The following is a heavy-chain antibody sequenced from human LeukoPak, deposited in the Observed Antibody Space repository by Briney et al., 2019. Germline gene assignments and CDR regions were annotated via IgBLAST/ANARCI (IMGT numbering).Heavy chain of an antibody. CDR1: GGTFSSYA. J-gene: IGHJ3*02. V-gene: IGHV1-69*05. CDR3: AISIVGATTGDAFDI. D-gene: IGHD1-26*01. Sequence: ASVKVSCKASGGTFSSYAISWVRQAPGQGLEWMGRIIPIFGTANYAQKFQGRVTITTDESTSTAYMELSSLRSEDTAVYYCAISIVGATTGDAFDIWGQGTMVTVSS. CDR2: IIPIFGTA.